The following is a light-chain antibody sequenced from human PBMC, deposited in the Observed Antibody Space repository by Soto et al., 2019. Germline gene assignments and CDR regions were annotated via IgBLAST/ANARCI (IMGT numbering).Light chain of an antibody. V-gene: IGKV2-28*01. CDR1: QRLLHSNGNIF. CDR2: LGF. J-gene: IGKJ2*01. Sequence: EIVMTQSPPSLTVTPGEPASISCSSSQRLLHSNGNIFLDWYLQKPGQSPQLLIYLGFNRASGVPDRVSGSGAGTDFTLKISRVEAEDAGVYYCMQALQTPYTFGRGTKLEIK. CDR3: MQALQTPYT.